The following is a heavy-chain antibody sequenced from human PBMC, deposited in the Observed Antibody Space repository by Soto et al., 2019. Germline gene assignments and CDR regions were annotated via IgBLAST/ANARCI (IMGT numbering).Heavy chain of an antibody. V-gene: IGHV3-23*01. CDR1: GFTFSSYA. CDR2: ISGSGGST. CDR3: AKVASIAVDNHIGMAS. Sequence: GGSLRLSCAASGFTFSSYAMSWVRQAPGKGLEWVSAISGSGGSTYYADSVKGRFTISRDNSKNTLYLQMNSLRAEDTAVYYCAKVASIAVDNHIGMASWGQGSSVTVSS. D-gene: IGHD6-19*01. J-gene: IGHJ6*02.